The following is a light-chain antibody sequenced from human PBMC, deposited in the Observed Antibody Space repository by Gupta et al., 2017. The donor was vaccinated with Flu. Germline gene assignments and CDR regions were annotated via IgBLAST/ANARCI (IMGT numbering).Light chain of an antibody. J-gene: IGLJ1*01. CDR2: GNN. Sequence: QSVLAQPPSASGTPGQRVTISCSGSSSNIGSNTVNWYQQVPGTAPKLLIYGNNQRPSGVPDRFSGSKSGTSASLAICGLQSEDEADYYCAAWDDSLNGHYVFGTGTKVTVL. CDR1: SSNIGSNT. V-gene: IGLV1-44*01. CDR3: AAWDDSLNGHYV.